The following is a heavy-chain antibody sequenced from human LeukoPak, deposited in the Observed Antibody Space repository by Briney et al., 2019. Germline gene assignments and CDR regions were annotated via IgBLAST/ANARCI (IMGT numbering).Heavy chain of an antibody. CDR2: ISYDGSNK. CDR3: ARVASSWASYSEYYQH. J-gene: IGHJ1*01. Sequence: GGSLRLSCAASGFTFSSYAMHWVRQAPGKGLEWVAVISYDGSNKYYADSVKGRFAISRDNSKNTLYLQMNSLRAEDTAVYYCARVASSWASYSEYYQHWGQGTLVTVSS. V-gene: IGHV3-30*09. D-gene: IGHD6-13*01. CDR1: GFTFSSYA.